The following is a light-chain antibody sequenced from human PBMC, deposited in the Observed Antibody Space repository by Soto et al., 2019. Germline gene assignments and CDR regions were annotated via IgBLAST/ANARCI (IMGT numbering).Light chain of an antibody. Sequence: QSALTQPASVSGSPGQSITISCTGTSSDIGYYNYVSWYQQHPGKAPKLMIYEVSNRPSGVSNRFSGSKSANTASLTISGLQAEDEADYYCTAFTRSSTWVFGGGTKLTVL. J-gene: IGLJ3*02. CDR2: EVS. CDR1: SSDIGYYNY. V-gene: IGLV2-14*01. CDR3: TAFTRSSTWV.